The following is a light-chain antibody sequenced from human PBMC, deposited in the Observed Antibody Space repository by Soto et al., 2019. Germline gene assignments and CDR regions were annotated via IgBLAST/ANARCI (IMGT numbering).Light chain of an antibody. Sequence: EVVLTQFPGTLSLSPGDRATLSCRASRSVSDNYLAWYKHQPGRAPRLHSFGASIRATGIPDRFIGSASGTDFTLTISGLEPDDFAVYYCQQYDASSPLTFGGGTRVDMK. CDR2: GAS. CDR1: RSVSDNY. V-gene: IGKV3-20*01. J-gene: IGKJ4*01. CDR3: QQYDASSPLT.